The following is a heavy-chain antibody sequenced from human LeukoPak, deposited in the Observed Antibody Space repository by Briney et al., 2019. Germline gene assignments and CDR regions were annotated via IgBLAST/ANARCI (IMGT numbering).Heavy chain of an antibody. Sequence: GGSLRLSCAASGFTFSTYWMGWVRQAPGKGLEWVANIKQDGSEKYYVDSVKGRFTISRDNAKNSLYLQMNTLRPEDTAVYYCTRERQNKDFWSGGDYWGQGTLVTVSS. CDR3: TRERQNKDFWSGGDY. CDR1: GFTFSTYW. CDR2: IKQDGSEK. D-gene: IGHD3-3*01. J-gene: IGHJ4*02. V-gene: IGHV3-7*01.